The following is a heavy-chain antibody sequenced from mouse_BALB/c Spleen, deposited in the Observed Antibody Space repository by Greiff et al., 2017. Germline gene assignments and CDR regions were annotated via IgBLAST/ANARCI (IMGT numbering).Heavy chain of an antibody. D-gene: IGHD2-10*02. V-gene: IGHV2-9*02. CDR3: ARDRGYGNYVFDY. CDR1: GFSLTSYG. J-gene: IGHJ2*01. Sequence: VKLMESGPGLVAPSQSLSITCTVSGFSLTSYGVHWVRQPPGKGLEWLGVIWAGGSTNYNSALMSRLSISKDNSKSQVFLKMNSLQTDDTAMYYCARDRGYGNYVFDYWGQGTTLTVSS. CDR2: IWAGGST.